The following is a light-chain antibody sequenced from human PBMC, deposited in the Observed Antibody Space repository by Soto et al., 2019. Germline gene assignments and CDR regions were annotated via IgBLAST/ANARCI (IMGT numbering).Light chain of an antibody. CDR1: QTISSW. Sequence: DIQMTQSPSTLSGSVGDRVTITCRASQTISSWLAWYQQKPGKAPKLLIYKASTLKSGVPSRFSVNASGTDFTLTLSRLKTEDFATYDGQQRYSTPRTFRQGTKVDIK. CDR2: KAS. CDR3: QQRYSTPRT. J-gene: IGKJ1*01. V-gene: IGKV1-5*03.